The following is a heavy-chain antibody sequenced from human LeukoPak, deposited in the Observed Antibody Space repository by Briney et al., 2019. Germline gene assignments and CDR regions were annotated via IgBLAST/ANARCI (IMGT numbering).Heavy chain of an antibody. D-gene: IGHD6-13*01. J-gene: IGHJ5*02. V-gene: IGHV2-26*01. CDR3: ARITKGSSTYRGDWFDP. CDR1: GFSLSDARMG. CDR2: IFSIAEK. Sequence: SGPTLVNPTETLTLTCTVSGFSLSDARMGVSWIPQPPGKALEWLAHIFSIAEKSYTTSLKSRLTISKDTSKSQVVLTMTNMDPVDTATYYCARITKGSSTYRGDWFDPWGQGTLVTVSS.